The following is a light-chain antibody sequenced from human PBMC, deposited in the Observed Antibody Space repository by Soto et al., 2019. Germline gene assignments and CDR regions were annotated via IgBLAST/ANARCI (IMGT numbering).Light chain of an antibody. J-gene: IGKJ1*01. Sequence: EIVMTQSPATLSVSLGERATLSCRASQSVRINLAWYQQKPGQAPRLLIYGASTRATGIPARFSGSGSGTEFTLTISSLQSEDFAVYYCQHYNNWPPWTFGQGTKVEIK. V-gene: IGKV3-15*01. CDR3: QHYNNWPPWT. CDR1: QSVRIN. CDR2: GAS.